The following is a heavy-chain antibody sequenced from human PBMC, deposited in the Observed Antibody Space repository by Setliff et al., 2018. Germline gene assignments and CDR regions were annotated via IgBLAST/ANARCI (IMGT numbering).Heavy chain of an antibody. V-gene: IGHV4-59*01. Sequence: SETLSLTCTVSGGSISSYDWSWIRQPPGKGLEWIGYIHYSGSTSYSPSLKSRVTISVDTSKNRFSLKMSSVTAADTAVYYCARVPAYGGLYYYYLDVWGKGTTVTVSS. CDR2: IHYSGST. J-gene: IGHJ6*03. CDR3: ARVPAYGGLYYYYLDV. D-gene: IGHD2-2*02. CDR1: GGSISSYD.